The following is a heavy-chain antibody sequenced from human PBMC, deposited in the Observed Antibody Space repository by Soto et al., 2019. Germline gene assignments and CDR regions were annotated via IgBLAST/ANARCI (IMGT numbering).Heavy chain of an antibody. V-gene: IGHV3-21*01. D-gene: IGHD2-21*02. Sequence: EVQLVESGGGLVKPGGSLRLSCAASGFTFGTYTMNWVRQAPGKGLEWVSSIGTTSSDIYYADSVRGRFTISRDNARDSLYLQMSSLRAEDPAVYSCARVMGGDCSTYYYYSMAVWGQGTTVTVSS. J-gene: IGHJ6*02. CDR3: ARVMGGDCSTYYYYSMAV. CDR2: IGTTSSDI. CDR1: GFTFGTYT.